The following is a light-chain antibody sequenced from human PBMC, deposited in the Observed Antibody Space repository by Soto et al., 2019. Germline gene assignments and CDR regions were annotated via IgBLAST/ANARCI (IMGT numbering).Light chain of an antibody. V-gene: IGKV3-11*01. CDR1: QSINRH. Sequence: EIVLTQSPATLSLSPGERATLSCRASQSINRHLAWYRQKPGQAPRLLIYDASNRATGIPARFSGSGSGTDFTLTISRLEPEDFAVYYCQQYGSSPYTFGLGTKLEIK. CDR2: DAS. J-gene: IGKJ2*01. CDR3: QQYGSSPYT.